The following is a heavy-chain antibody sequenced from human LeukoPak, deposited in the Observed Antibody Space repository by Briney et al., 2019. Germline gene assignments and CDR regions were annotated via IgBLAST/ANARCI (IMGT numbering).Heavy chain of an antibody. J-gene: IGHJ4*02. CDR2: IYYSGST. Sequence: SETLSLTCTVSGGSISSHYWSWIRQPPGKGLEWIGYIYYSGSTNYNPSLKSRVTISVDTSKNQFSLKLSSVTAADTAVYYCARRAGAAAFDYWGQGTLVTVSS. D-gene: IGHD6-13*01. CDR3: ARRAGAAAFDY. CDR1: GGSISSHY. V-gene: IGHV4-59*11.